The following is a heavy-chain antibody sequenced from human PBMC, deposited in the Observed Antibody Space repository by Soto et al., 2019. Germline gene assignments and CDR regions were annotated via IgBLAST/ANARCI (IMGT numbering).Heavy chain of an antibody. D-gene: IGHD4-4*01. J-gene: IGHJ6*02. Sequence: QVQLQESGPGLVKPSQTLSLTCTVSGGSISRGVYYWTWIRQPPGKGLEWIGYIYSSGGIYYNPXLKLRVTISVAXSXNXXSLRLSSVPAAAPALYYCARGALQYRDYYYCGLDVWGQGTPVTGSS. CDR1: GGSISRGVYY. V-gene: IGHV4-30-4*01. CDR3: ARGALQYRDYYYCGLDV. CDR2: IYSSGGI.